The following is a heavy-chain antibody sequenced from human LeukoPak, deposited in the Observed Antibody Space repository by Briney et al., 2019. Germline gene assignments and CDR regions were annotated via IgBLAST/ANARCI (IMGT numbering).Heavy chain of an antibody. CDR1: GYTFTSYG. V-gene: IGHV1-18*01. CDR3: ARAPYSGSYHWLPYYYMDV. CDR2: ISAYNGNT. J-gene: IGHJ6*03. Sequence: GASVKVSCKASGYTFTSYGISWVRQAPGQGLEWMGWISAYNGNTNYAQKLQGRVTMTTDTSTSTAYMELRSLRSDDTAVYYCARAPYSGSYHWLPYYYMDVWGKGTTVTVSS. D-gene: IGHD1-26*01.